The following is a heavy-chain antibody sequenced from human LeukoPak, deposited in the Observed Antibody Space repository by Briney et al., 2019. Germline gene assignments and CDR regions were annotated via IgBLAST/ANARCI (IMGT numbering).Heavy chain of an antibody. CDR1: GGSISSSSYY. CDR3: AKDTGVTVPNYFDY. J-gene: IGHJ4*02. Sequence: SETLSLTCTVSGGSISSSSYYWGWIRQPPGEGLEWIGSIYYSGSTYYNPSLKSRVTISVDTSKNQFSLKLSSVTAADTALYYCAKDTGVTVPNYFDYWGQGTLVTVSS. V-gene: IGHV4-39*07. CDR2: IYYSGST. D-gene: IGHD3-10*01.